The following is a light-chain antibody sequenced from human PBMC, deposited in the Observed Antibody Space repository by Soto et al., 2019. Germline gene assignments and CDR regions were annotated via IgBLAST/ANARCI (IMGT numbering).Light chain of an antibody. Sequence: AIQLTQSPSSLSASVGDRVTITCRASQGIRNDLGWYQQKPGKAPKLLIYAASNLQSGVPSRFSGSGSGTDFTLTISSLQPEEFASYLCLQDYNYPRTFGQGTKVEIK. CDR2: AAS. CDR1: QGIRND. J-gene: IGKJ1*01. V-gene: IGKV1-6*01. CDR3: LQDYNYPRT.